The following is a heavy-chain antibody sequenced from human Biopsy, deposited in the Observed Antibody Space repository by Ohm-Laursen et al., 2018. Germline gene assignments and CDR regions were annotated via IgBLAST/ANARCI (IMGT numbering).Heavy chain of an antibody. V-gene: IGHV4-34*01. J-gene: IGHJ5*02. CDR3: ARAGTAINGNSLGFDP. Sequence: SETLSLTRAVYDGSFSGYYWTWIRQPPGKGLEWIGEINHSGSTNYNPSLKSRVSISVDTSKNQFSLKLNSVTAADTAVYYCARAGTAINGNSLGFDPWGQGTLVTVSS. D-gene: IGHD1-20*01. CDR1: DGSFSGYY. CDR2: INHSGST.